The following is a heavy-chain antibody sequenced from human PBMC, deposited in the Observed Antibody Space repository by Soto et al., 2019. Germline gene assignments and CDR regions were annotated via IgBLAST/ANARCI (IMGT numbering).Heavy chain of an antibody. D-gene: IGHD5-12*01. J-gene: IGHJ4*02. Sequence: QVQLVQSGAEVKKPGSSVKVSCKASGGTFSSYTISWVRQAPGQGLEWMGRIIPILGIANYAQKFQGRVTITADKSTSTAYMELSSLRSEDTAAYYCARDVSGYDESPEDFDYWGQGTLVTVSS. V-gene: IGHV1-69*08. CDR1: GGTFSSYT. CDR2: IIPILGIA. CDR3: ARDVSGYDESPEDFDY.